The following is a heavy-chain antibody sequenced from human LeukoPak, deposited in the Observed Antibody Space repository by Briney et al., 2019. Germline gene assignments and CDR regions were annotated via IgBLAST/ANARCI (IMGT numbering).Heavy chain of an antibody. J-gene: IGHJ4*02. CDR3: ARDGRAGSLFAY. Sequence: SETLPLTCTVSGVSISGYYWSWIRQPPGKGLEWVGYISYSGSTNYNPSLKSRVTISVDTSKNQFSLKLSSVTAADTAIYYCARDGRAGSLFAYWGQGTLVTVSS. CDR1: GVSISGYY. D-gene: IGHD6-19*01. V-gene: IGHV4-59*01. CDR2: ISYSGST.